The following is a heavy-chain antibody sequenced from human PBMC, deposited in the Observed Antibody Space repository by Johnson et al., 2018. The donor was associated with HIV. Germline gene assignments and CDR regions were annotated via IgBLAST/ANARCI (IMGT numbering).Heavy chain of an antibody. D-gene: IGHD1-26*01. CDR3: ARDRVYSGSYYSGAFDV. J-gene: IGHJ3*01. CDR1: GFTFSSYG. CDR2: TSNDGSNK. V-gene: IGHV3-30*03. Sequence: QVQLVESGGGVVQPGRSLRVSCAASGFTFSSYGMHWVRQAPGKGLEWVAVTSNDGSNKYYVDSLKGRFTISRDNVKKSLFLQMNGLRADDTAVYYCARDRVYSGSYYSGAFDVWGQGAMVTVSS.